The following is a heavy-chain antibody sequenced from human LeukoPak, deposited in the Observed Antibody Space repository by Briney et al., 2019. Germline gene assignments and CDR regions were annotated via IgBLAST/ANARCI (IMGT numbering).Heavy chain of an antibody. J-gene: IGHJ3*01. Sequence: PSETLSLTCAVHGGSFGGHIWSWIRQPPGKGLEYIGEIYYSGHTNYNPSLRSRVTVSVDTSKSQFSLNMISVTAADTGVYYCARHEFGSSSAAFDSWGQGTMVIVSS. V-gene: IGHV4-34*01. CDR1: GGSFGGHI. CDR3: ARHEFGSSSAAFDS. CDR2: IYYSGHT. D-gene: IGHD6-6*01.